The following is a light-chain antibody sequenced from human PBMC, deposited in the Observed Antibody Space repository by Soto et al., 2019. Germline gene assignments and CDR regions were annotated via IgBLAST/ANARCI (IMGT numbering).Light chain of an antibody. V-gene: IGKV1-12*01. Sequence: IQMTQSPSSVSASVGDRVTITCRASQDLDRWLAWYQQKPGQAPKLLIYAASNLRSGVPSRFSGSGSGAHYSLTNTALQPEDFATYFCQQADSFPRNFGQGTKVEVK. CDR2: AAS. CDR3: QQADSFPRN. CDR1: QDLDRW. J-gene: IGKJ1*01.